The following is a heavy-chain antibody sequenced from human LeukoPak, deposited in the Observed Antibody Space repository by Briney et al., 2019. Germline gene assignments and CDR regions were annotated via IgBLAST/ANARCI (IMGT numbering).Heavy chain of an antibody. CDR3: ARLADSSSWSLDY. Sequence: SQTLSLTCTVSGVSISSGDYYWSWIRQPPGKGLEWIGYIYHSGSTYYNPSLKSRVTISVDRSKNQFSLKLSSVTAADTAVYYRARLADSSSWSLDYWGQGTLVTVSS. D-gene: IGHD6-13*01. J-gene: IGHJ4*02. CDR1: GVSISSGDYY. V-gene: IGHV4-30-2*01. CDR2: IYHSGST.